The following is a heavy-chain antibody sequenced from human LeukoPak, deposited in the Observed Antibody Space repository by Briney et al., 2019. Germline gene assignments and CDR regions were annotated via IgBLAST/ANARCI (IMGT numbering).Heavy chain of an antibody. CDR3: ASRMAVGGPGYFDY. CDR1: GDSVSSTTAT. CDR2: TYYRSKWYS. V-gene: IGHV6-1*01. Sequence: SQTLSLTCAISGDSVSSTTATWNWIRQSPSRGLEWLGRTYYRSKWYSDYALSVKSRIIVNPDTSKNQFSLQLNSVTPEDTAVYFCASRMAVGGPGYFDYWSQGSLVTVSA. D-gene: IGHD6-19*01. J-gene: IGHJ4*02.